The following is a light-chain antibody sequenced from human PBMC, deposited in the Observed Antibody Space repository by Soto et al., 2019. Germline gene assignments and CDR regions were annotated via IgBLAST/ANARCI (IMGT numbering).Light chain of an antibody. V-gene: IGKV3-15*01. CDR2: GAS. CDR3: QQGNNWPLT. CDR1: ETVATN. Sequence: EVVMTQSPATLSVSPGERATLSCRASETVATNLAWYQQKPGQAPRLLISGASTRAAGISDRFRGSGSGTEFTLTISSLQSEDFAVYYCQQGNNWPLTFGGGTKVEIK. J-gene: IGKJ4*01.